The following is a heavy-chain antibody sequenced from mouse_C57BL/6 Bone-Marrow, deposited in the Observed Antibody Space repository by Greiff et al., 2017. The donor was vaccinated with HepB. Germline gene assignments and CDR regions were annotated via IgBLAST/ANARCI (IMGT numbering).Heavy chain of an antibody. V-gene: IGHV1-26*01. CDR3: ARYDYDGAY. CDR2: INPNNGGT. CDR1: GYTFTDYY. J-gene: IGHJ3*01. Sequence: EVQLQQSGPELVKPGASVKISCKASGYTFTDYYMNWVKQSHGKSLEWIGDINPNNGGTSYNQKFKGKATLTVDKSSSTAYMELRSLTSEDSAVYYCARYDYDGAYCGQGTLVTVSA. D-gene: IGHD2-4*01.